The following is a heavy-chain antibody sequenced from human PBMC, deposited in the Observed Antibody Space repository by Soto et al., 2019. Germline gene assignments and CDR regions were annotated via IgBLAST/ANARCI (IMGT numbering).Heavy chain of an antibody. V-gene: IGHV3-23*01. D-gene: IGHD5-12*01. CDR3: ARYIGGPSDL. CDR2: ISGTGGTP. CDR1: GFKFSKYA. J-gene: IGHJ5*02. Sequence: GGSLRLSCEVSGFKFSKYAMAWVRQAPGKGLEWVSGISGTGGTPYYAGSVKGRFTISRDNSQKTLYLQMNSVRAEDTSVFYCARYIGGPSDLWGQGTLVTVSS.